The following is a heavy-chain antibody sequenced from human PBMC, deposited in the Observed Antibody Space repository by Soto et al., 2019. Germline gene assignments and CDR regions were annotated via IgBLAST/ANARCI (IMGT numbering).Heavy chain of an antibody. V-gene: IGHV3-23*01. J-gene: IGHJ5*02. CDR3: AKDLGSPNWFDP. D-gene: IGHD1-26*01. CDR2: ISGSGGST. CDR1: GFTFSSYA. Sequence: GGSLRLSCAASGFTFSSYAMSWVRQAPGKGLEWVSAISGSGGSTYYADTVKGRFTITRNNYKNTLYLQMNSLRAEDTAVYYCAKDLGSPNWFDPWGQGTLVTVS.